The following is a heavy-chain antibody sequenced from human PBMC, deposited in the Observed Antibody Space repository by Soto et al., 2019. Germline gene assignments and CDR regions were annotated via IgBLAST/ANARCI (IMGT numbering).Heavy chain of an antibody. V-gene: IGHV4-30-4*01. J-gene: IGHJ4*02. CDR2: IYYSGST. CDR3: AREWLSGGWNYGGDFDY. D-gene: IGHD1-7*01. Sequence: PSQTHPLSYTVSGGYIGNGDYCWSCIRQPPGKGLEWIGYIYYSGSTYYNPSLKSRVTISVDTSKNQFSLKLSSVTAADTAVYYCAREWLSGGWNYGGDFDYWGQGTLVTVSS. CDR1: GGYIGNGDYC.